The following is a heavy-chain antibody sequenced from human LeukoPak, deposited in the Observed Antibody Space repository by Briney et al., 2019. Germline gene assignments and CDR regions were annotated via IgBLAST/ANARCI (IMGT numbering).Heavy chain of an antibody. CDR2: IYYSGST. D-gene: IGHD3-22*01. CDR1: GGSISSYY. Sequence: SETLSLTCTVSGGSISSYYWSWIRQPPGKGLEWIGYIYYSGSTNYNPSLKSRVTISVDTSKNQFSLKLSSVTAADTAVYYCARGHNYYDSSGYYSYFDYWGQGTLVTVSS. CDR3: ARGHNYYDSSGYYSYFDY. J-gene: IGHJ4*02. V-gene: IGHV4-59*12.